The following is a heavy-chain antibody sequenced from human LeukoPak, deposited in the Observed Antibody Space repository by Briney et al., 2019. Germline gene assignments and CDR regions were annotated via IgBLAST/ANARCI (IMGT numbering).Heavy chain of an antibody. V-gene: IGHV1-69*13. CDR1: GGTFSSYA. D-gene: IGHD1-1*01. CDR3: ATTTQYRDYYYGMDV. J-gene: IGHJ6*02. Sequence: EASVKVSCKASGGTFSSYAISWVRQAPGQGLEWMGGIIPIFGTANYAQKFQGRVTITADESTSTAYMEPSSLRSEDTAVYYCATTTQYRDYYYGMDVWGQGTTVTVSS. CDR2: IIPIFGTA.